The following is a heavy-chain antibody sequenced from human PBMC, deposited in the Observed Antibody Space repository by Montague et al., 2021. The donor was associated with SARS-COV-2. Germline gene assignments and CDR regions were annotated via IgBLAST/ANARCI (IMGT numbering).Heavy chain of an antibody. CDR1: GGSISSSSYY. D-gene: IGHD3-9*01. Sequence: SETLSLTCTVSGGSISSSSYYWGWIRQPPGKGLEWIGSIYYSGSTYYNPSLKSRVTISVDTSKNQFSLKLSSVTAADTAVYYCARSPTYYHILTGYFNGRNWFDPWGQGTLVTVSS. V-gene: IGHV4-39*01. CDR2: IYYSGST. J-gene: IGHJ5*02. CDR3: ARSPTYYHILTGYFNGRNWFDP.